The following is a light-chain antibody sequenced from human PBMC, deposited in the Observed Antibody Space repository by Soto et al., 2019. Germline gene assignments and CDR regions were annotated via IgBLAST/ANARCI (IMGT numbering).Light chain of an antibody. CDR2: AAS. CDR3: QHSYSTPWT. J-gene: IGKJ1*01. Sequence: DIQMTQSPSSLSASVGDTVTITCRASQSISSYLNWYQQKPGKAPKLLIYAASSLQSGVRSRFSGGGSGTDFTLTISSLQPEDFATYYCQHSYSTPWTFGQGTKVEIK. CDR1: QSISSY. V-gene: IGKV1-39*01.